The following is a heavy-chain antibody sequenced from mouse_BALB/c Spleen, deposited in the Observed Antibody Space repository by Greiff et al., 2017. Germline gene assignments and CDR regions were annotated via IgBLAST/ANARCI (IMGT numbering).Heavy chain of an antibody. V-gene: IGHV1-54*01. Sequence: QVQLQQSGAELVRPGSSVKISCKASGYAFTNYLIEWVKQRPGQGLEWIGVINPGSGGTNYNEKFKGKATLTADKSSSTAYMQLSSLTSDDSAVYFCARATTVVARGYFDVWGAGTTVTVSS. J-gene: IGHJ1*01. CDR1: GYAFTNYL. CDR2: INPGSGGT. D-gene: IGHD1-1*01. CDR3: ARATTVVARGYFDV.